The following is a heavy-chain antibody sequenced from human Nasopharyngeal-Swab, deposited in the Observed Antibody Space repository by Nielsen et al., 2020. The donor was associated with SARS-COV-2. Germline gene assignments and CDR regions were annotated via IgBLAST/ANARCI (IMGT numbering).Heavy chain of an antibody. CDR2: IDWDDDK. V-gene: IGHV2-70*01. CDR1: GFSLSTSGMC. CDR3: ARIQAMITFGGANYYGMDV. D-gene: IGHD3-16*01. J-gene: IGHJ6*02. Sequence: SGPTLVKPTQTLTLTCTFSGFSLSTSGMCVSWIRRPPGKALEWLALIDWDDDKYYSTSLKTRLTISKDTSKNQVVLTMTNMDPVDTATYYCARIQAMITFGGANYYGMDVWGQGTTVTVSS.